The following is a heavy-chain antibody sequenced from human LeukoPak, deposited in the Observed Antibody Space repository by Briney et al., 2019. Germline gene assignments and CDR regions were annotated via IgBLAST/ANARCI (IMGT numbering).Heavy chain of an antibody. CDR3: ARAPRGYYSWPSLVAFDI. D-gene: IGHD5-18*01. J-gene: IGHJ3*02. CDR2: INHSGST. CDR1: GGSFSGYY. Sequence: PSETLSLTCAVYGGSFSGYYWSWIRQPPGKGLEWIGEINHSGSTNYNPSLKSRVTISVDTSKNQFSLKLSSVTAADTAVYYCARAPRGYYSWPSLVAFDIWGQGTMVTVSS. V-gene: IGHV4-34*01.